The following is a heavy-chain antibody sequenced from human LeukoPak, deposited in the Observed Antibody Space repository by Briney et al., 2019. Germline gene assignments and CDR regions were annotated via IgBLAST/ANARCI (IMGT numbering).Heavy chain of an antibody. Sequence: GESLKNSCKGSGYSFSSYWIGWVRQMPGKGLGWVGGIYSDGYTTIYSPLLHGQITISADKYTSTASQQWTSRKASDTAMYYCARRPAGTRTFDYWGQGALVTVSS. CDR2: IYSDGYTT. V-gene: IGHV5-51*01. CDR3: ARRPAGTRTFDY. D-gene: IGHD1-7*01. CDR1: GYSFSSYW. J-gene: IGHJ4*02.